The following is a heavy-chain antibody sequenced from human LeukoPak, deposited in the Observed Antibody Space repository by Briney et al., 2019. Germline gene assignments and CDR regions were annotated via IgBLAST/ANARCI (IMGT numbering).Heavy chain of an antibody. CDR1: GYTFTGDY. V-gene: IGHV1-2*02. CDR3: ARVRGGYGDYVDY. J-gene: IGHJ4*02. Sequence: ASVKVSCKASGYTFTGDYMHWVRQGPGQGLEWMGWINPNSGGTNYAQKLQGRVTMTRDTSIRTAYMELSRLTSDDTAVYYCARVRGGYGDYVDYWGQGTPVTVSS. D-gene: IGHD5-12*01. CDR2: INPNSGGT.